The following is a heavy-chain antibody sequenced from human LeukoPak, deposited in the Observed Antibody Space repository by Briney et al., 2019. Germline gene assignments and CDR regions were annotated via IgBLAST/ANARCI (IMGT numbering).Heavy chain of an antibody. CDR3: AKWGDYDILTGYYVPDY. CDR1: GFTFTNYA. J-gene: IGHJ4*02. V-gene: IGHV3-23*01. Sequence: LTGTSLRLSCVASGFTFTNYAMSWVRQAPGKGVEWVSAITGSDGTSHYADSVKGRFTISRDNSKNTLYLQVNSLRAEDTAVYYCAKWGDYDILTGYYVPDYWGQGTLVTVSS. D-gene: IGHD3-9*01. CDR2: ITGSDGTS.